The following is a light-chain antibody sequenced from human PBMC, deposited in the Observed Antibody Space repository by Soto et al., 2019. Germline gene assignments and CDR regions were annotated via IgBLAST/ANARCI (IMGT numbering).Light chain of an antibody. CDR1: QSVRSSY. Sequence: EIVLTQSPDALSLSPWESATLSCRASQSVRSSYLAWYQQTPGQTPRLLIYAASSRATGIPDRFSGSGSGTDFSLTISRLEPEDFAVYYCQQYGSSPWTFGQGTKVDIK. CDR3: QQYGSSPWT. J-gene: IGKJ1*01. V-gene: IGKV3-20*01. CDR2: AAS.